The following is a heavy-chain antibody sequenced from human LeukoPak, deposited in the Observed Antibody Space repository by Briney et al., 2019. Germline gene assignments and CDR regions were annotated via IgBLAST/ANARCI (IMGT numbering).Heavy chain of an antibody. CDR3: ARADGYCSSTSCYGYYYYMDV. D-gene: IGHD2-2*01. CDR1: GGTFSSYA. CDR2: IIPIFGTA. Sequence: SVKVSCKASGGTFSSYAISWVRQAPGQGLEWMGGIIPIFGTAYYAQKFKRRVTITADESTSTAYMELSSLRSEDTAVYYCARADGYCSSTSCYGYYYYMDVWGKGTTVTVSS. V-gene: IGHV1-69*13. J-gene: IGHJ6*03.